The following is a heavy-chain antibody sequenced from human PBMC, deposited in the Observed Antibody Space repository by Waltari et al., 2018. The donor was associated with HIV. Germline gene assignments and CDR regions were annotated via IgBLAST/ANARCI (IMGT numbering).Heavy chain of an antibody. V-gene: IGHV4-39*01. CDR2: ISYRGTT. Sequence: QLQLQESGPGLVKPSEPLSLTCPVSGCSTRSSSYSWGWIRQPPGKGLEWIGSISYRGTTYYNPSLKSRVTISVDTSKNQFSLKLSSVTAADTAVYYCARQTTPPTTLIDYWGQGTLVTVSS. J-gene: IGHJ4*02. CDR1: GCSTRSSSYS. CDR3: ARQTTPPTTLIDY. D-gene: IGHD1-26*01.